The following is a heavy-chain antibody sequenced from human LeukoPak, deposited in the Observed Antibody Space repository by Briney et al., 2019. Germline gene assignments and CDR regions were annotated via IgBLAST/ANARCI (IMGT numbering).Heavy chain of an antibody. CDR1: GYTLINYG. Sequence: ASVKVSCKASGYTLINYGISWVRQAPGQGLEWLGWISAYNGNTDYAQNFQGTITMTTDTSTSTAYMELRSLRSDDTAVYYCARCEYSAGWLLPHFDYWGQGTLVTVSS. V-gene: IGHV1-18*01. CDR2: ISAYNGNT. CDR3: ARCEYSAGWLLPHFDY. D-gene: IGHD6-19*01. J-gene: IGHJ4*02.